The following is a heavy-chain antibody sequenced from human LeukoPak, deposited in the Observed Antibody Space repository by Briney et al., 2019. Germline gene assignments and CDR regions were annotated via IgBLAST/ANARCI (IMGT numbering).Heavy chain of an antibody. J-gene: IGHJ4*02. V-gene: IGHV1-46*01. CDR2: INPSAGTT. D-gene: IGHD6-19*01. CDR3: AKFAVHRRIAVTGQFGLDY. Sequence: AAVKVSFKASGCTFSSYAISWVRQAPGQGLEWMGIINPSAGTTNYAQKFQGRVTMTRDTSTSTVYMELSSLRSEDTAVYYCAKFAVHRRIAVTGQFGLDYWGRGTLVTVSS. CDR1: GCTFSSYA.